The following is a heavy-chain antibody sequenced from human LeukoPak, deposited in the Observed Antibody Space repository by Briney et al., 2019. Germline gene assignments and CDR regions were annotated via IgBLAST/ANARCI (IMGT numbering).Heavy chain of an antibody. V-gene: IGHV3-21*01. CDR3: VRNRYGYGSGGYSPEHFHH. J-gene: IGHJ1*01. CDR2: ISTSSSYI. Sequence: GGSLRLSCVASGFTFSNYGMDWVRQAPGKGLEWVASISTSSSYIFYADSVKGRFTISRDNPKKSMYLQINSLRAEDTAVYFCVRNRYGYGSGGYSPEHFHHWGQGTLVTVSS. D-gene: IGHD2-15*01. CDR1: GFTFSNYG.